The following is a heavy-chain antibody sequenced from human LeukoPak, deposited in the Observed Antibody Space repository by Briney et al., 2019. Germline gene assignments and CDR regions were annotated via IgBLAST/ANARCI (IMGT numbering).Heavy chain of an antibody. CDR1: GYTISSGYY. CDR2: MYHSGST. CDR3: ARAPRQSSWYDS. Sequence: SETLSLTCSVSGYTISSGYYWGWIWQPPGKGLEWIGTMYHSGSTYYTPSLRSRVTISIDTSTNEVSLRLTSVAATDTAVYFCARAPRQSSWYDSWGQGTLVTVSS. J-gene: IGHJ5*01. D-gene: IGHD6-13*01. V-gene: IGHV4-38-2*02.